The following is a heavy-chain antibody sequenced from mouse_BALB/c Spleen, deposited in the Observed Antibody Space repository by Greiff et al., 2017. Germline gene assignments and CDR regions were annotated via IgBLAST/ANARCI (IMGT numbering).Heavy chain of an antibody. CDR3: AREGYGNYD. CDR2: INPSTGYT. Sequence: QVQLQQSGAELAKPGASVKMSCKASGYTFTSYWMHWVKQRPGQGLEWIGYINPSTGYTEYNQKFKDKATLTADKSSSTAYMQLSSLTSEDSAVYYCAREGYGNYDWGQGTTLTVSS. V-gene: IGHV1-7*01. CDR1: GYTFTSYW. D-gene: IGHD2-10*02. J-gene: IGHJ2*01.